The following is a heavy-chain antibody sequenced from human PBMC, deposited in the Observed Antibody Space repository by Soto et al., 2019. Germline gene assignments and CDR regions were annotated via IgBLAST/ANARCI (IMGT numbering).Heavy chain of an antibody. CDR3: ARRRDIAAAGTKYNWFDP. CDR1: GGTFSSYA. Sequence: ASVKVSCKASGGTFSSYAISWVRQAPGQGLEWMGGIIPIFGTANYAQKFQGRVTITADESTSTAYMELSSLRSEDTAVYYCARRRDIAAAGTKYNWFDPWGQGTLVTVSS. CDR2: IIPIFGTA. V-gene: IGHV1-69*13. J-gene: IGHJ5*02. D-gene: IGHD6-13*01.